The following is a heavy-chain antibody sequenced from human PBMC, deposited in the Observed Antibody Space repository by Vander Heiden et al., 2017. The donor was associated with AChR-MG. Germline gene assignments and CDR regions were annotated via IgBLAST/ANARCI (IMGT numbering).Heavy chain of an antibody. CDR3: ARDSSTGSYIDV. CDR2: IYFTGST. V-gene: IGHV4-59*01. Sequence: QVQLQESGPGLVKPSETLSLTCTVSDGSISNYYWSWIRQPPGKGLEWIGYIYFTGSTKYNPSRKSRVTISVDTSKNQFSLKRSSVTAADTAVYYCARDSSTGSYIDVWGKGTTVTVSS. CDR1: DGSISNYY. J-gene: IGHJ6*03. D-gene: IGHD3-10*01.